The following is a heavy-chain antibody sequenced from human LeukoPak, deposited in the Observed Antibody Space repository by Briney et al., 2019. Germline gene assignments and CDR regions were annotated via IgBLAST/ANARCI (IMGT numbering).Heavy chain of an antibody. J-gene: IGHJ6*02. CDR1: GGSISSYY. Sequence: SETLSLTCTVSGGSISSYYWSWIRQPPGKGLEWIGYIYYSGSTNYNPSLKSRVTISVDTSKNQFSLKLSSVTAAATAVYYCARHEGGEWLRFGYYYYGMDVWGQGTTVTVSS. D-gene: IGHD5-12*01. V-gene: IGHV4-59*08. CDR3: ARHEGGEWLRFGYYYYGMDV. CDR2: IYYSGST.